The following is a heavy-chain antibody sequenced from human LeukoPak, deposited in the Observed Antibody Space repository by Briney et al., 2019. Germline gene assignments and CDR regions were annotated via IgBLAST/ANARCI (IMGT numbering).Heavy chain of an antibody. CDR2: ISSSSNTI. Sequence: GGSLRLSCAASGFTFSSYTMNWVRQAPGKGLEWISYISSSSNTISYADSVKGRFTISRDNAKNSLYLQMSSLRAEDTAVYYCARGRIQLWSNWFDPWGQGTLVTVSS. CDR3: ARGRIQLWSNWFDP. CDR1: GFTFSSYT. D-gene: IGHD5-18*01. J-gene: IGHJ5*02. V-gene: IGHV3-48*01.